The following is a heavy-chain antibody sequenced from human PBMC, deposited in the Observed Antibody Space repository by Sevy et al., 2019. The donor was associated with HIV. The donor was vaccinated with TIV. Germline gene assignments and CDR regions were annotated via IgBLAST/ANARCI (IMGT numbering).Heavy chain of an antibody. CDR2: ISSSGSTI. J-gene: IGHJ4*02. Sequence: GGSLRLSCAASGFTFSSYEMNWVRQAPGKGLEWVSYISSSGSTIYYADSVKGRFTISRDNANNSLYLQMNSLRAEDTAVYYCARVDRYNGYWGQGTLVTVSS. D-gene: IGHD1-26*01. CDR3: ARVDRYNGY. CDR1: GFTFSSYE. V-gene: IGHV3-48*03.